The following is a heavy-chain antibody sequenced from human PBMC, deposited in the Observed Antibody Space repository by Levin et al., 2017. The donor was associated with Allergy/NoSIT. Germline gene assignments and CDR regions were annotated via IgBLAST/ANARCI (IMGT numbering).Heavy chain of an antibody. CDR1: GFTFSSYS. Sequence: GESLKISCAASGFTFSSYSMNWVRQAPGKGLEWVSSISSSSSYIYYADSVKGRFTISRDNAKNSLYLQMNSLRAEDTAVYYCASEMAEGEWLDPNDAFDIWGQGTMVTVSS. D-gene: IGHD6-19*01. CDR3: ASEMAEGEWLDPNDAFDI. V-gene: IGHV3-21*01. CDR2: ISSSSSYI. J-gene: IGHJ3*02.